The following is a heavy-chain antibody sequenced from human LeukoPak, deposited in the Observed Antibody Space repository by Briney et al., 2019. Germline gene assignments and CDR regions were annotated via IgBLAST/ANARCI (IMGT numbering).Heavy chain of an antibody. V-gene: IGHV5-51*01. CDR3: ARQYTQAGTHWFDP. Sequence: GESLKISCKGSGYSFTSYCIGWVRQVPGKGLEWIGIIYPGDSDTRYSPSFQGQVTISADKSISTAYLHWSSLKASDTAMYSCARQYTQAGTHWFDPWGQGTLVTVSS. D-gene: IGHD6-13*01. J-gene: IGHJ5*02. CDR2: IYPGDSDT. CDR1: GYSFTSYC.